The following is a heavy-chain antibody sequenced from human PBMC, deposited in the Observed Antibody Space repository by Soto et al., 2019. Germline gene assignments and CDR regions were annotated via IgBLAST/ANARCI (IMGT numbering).Heavy chain of an antibody. CDR3: ARGEGGYCSSTSCWLVGFDY. V-gene: IGHV4-30-4*01. CDR2: IYYSGST. CDR1: GGSISSGDYY. D-gene: IGHD2-2*01. Sequence: SETLSLTCTVSGGSISSGDYYWSWIRQPPGKGLEWIGYIYYSGSTYYNPSLKSRVTISVDTSKNQFSLKLSSVTAADTAVYYCARGEGGYCSSTSCWLVGFDYWGQGTLVTVSS. J-gene: IGHJ4*02.